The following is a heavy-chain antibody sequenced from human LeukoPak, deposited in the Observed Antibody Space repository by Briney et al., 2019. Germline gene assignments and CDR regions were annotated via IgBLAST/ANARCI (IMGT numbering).Heavy chain of an antibody. D-gene: IGHD2-2*03. CDR3: ARVGYCSSTSCYAGEYFQH. J-gene: IGHJ1*01. CDR2: INPSGGST. V-gene: IGHV1-46*01. Sequence: ASVKVSCKASGYTFTSYYMHWVRQAPGQGLEWMGIINPSGGSTSYAQKFQGRVTMTRDTSTNTVYMELSSLRSEDTAVYYCARVGYCSSTSCYAGEYFQHWGQGTLVTVSS. CDR1: GYTFTSYY.